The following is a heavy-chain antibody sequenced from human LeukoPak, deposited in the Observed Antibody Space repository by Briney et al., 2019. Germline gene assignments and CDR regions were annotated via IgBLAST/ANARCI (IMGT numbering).Heavy chain of an antibody. CDR2: VSSSGETT. J-gene: IGHJ4*02. CDR3: ASTSWELLDY. Sequence: GGSLRLSCAASGFTFSTYGMTWVRQAPGKGLEWVSSVSSSGETTYYADSVKGRFTISRDNSKNTLYLQMNSLRAEDTAVYYCASTSWELLDYWGQGTLVTVSS. CDR1: GFTFSTYG. V-gene: IGHV3-23*01. D-gene: IGHD1-26*01.